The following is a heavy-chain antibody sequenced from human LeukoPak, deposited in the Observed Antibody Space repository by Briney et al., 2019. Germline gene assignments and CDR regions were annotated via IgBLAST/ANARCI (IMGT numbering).Heavy chain of an antibody. CDR2: IIPIFGTA. J-gene: IGHJ4*02. V-gene: IGHV1-69*13. D-gene: IGHD3-22*01. CDR1: GGTFSSYA. CDR3: ARDGYYDSSGYYSVIYYFDY. Sequence: ASVKVSCKASGGTFSSYAISWVRQAPGQGLEWMGGIIPIFGTANYAQKFQGRVTITADESTSTAYMELSSLRSEDTAVYYCARDGYYDSSGYYSVIYYFDYWGQETLVTVSS.